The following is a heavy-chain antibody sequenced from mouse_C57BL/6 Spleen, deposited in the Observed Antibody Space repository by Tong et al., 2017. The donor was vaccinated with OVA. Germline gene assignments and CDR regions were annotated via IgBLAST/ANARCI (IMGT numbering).Heavy chain of an antibody. D-gene: IGHD1-1*01. V-gene: IGHV1-7*01. J-gene: IGHJ2*01. CDR3: ARGDGYYFDY. CDR1: GYTFTGYW. Sequence: VQLQESGAELAKPGASVKMSCKASGYTFTGYWMHWVKQRPGQGLEWIGYINPSTGYTEYNQKFKDKATLTADKSSSTAYMQLSSLTSEDSAVYYCARGDGYYFDYWGQGTTLTVSS. CDR2: INPSTGYT.